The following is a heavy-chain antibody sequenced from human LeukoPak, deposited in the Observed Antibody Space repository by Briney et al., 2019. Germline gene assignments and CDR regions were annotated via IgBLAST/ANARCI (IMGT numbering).Heavy chain of an antibody. CDR1: GGTFSSYA. Sequence: GASVKVSCKASGGTFSSYAISWVRQAPGQGLEWMGGIIPIFGTANYAQKFRGRVTITTDESTSTAYMELSSLRSEDTAVYYCASHGYSSSWYPSIYYYYYYMDVWGKGTTVTVSS. V-gene: IGHV1-69*05. CDR2: IIPIFGTA. D-gene: IGHD6-13*01. CDR3: ASHGYSSSWYPSIYYYYYYMDV. J-gene: IGHJ6*03.